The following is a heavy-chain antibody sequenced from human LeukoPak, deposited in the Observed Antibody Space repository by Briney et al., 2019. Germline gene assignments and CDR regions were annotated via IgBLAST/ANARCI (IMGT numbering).Heavy chain of an antibody. CDR2: IYYSGST. CDR1: GGSISSFY. CDR3: ARERSPYGIAAAGTGDRYFDL. D-gene: IGHD6-13*01. J-gene: IGHJ2*01. V-gene: IGHV4-59*01. Sequence: SETLSLTCSVSGGSISSFYWSWIRQPPGKGLEWIGYIYYSGSTNYNPSLKSRVTISVDTSKNQFSLKLSSVTAADTAVYYCARERSPYGIAAAGTGDRYFDLWGRGTLVTVSS.